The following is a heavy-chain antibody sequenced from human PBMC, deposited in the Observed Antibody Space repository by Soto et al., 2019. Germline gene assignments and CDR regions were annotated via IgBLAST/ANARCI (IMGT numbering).Heavy chain of an antibody. J-gene: IGHJ4*02. CDR1: GFTFSSYG. CDR3: AKPPYGDLTTLDY. V-gene: IGHV3-30*18. D-gene: IGHD4-17*01. CDR2: ISYDGSNK. Sequence: QVQLVESGGGVVQPGRSLRLSCAASGFTFSSYGMHWVRQAPGKGLEWVAVISYDGSNKYYADSVKGRFTISRDNSKNTLYLQMNSLRAEDTAVYYCAKPPYGDLTTLDYWGQGTPVTVSS.